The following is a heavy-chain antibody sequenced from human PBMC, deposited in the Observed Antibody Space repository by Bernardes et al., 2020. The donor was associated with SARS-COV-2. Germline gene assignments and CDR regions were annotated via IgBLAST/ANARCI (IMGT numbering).Heavy chain of an antibody. D-gene: IGHD3-10*01. CDR3: ASRLASGRPFDY. J-gene: IGHJ4*02. V-gene: IGHV3-23*01. Sequence: GGSLRLSCAASGFNFSSYGMSWVRQAPGKGLEWVSAISGSGGIIFYSDSVKGRFTISRDNSKNTLYLQMNSLRAEDTAVYYCASRLASGRPFDYWGQGTLVTVSS. CDR2: ISGSGGII. CDR1: GFNFSSYG.